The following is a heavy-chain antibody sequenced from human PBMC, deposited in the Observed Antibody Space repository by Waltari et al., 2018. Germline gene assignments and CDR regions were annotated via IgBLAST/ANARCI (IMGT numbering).Heavy chain of an antibody. CDR3: ARDLTIFGVVTDFDY. CDR2: INPNSGGT. J-gene: IGHJ4*02. Sequence: QVQLVQSGAEVKKPGASVKVSCKASGYTFTGYYMHWVRQAPGQGLEWMGWINPNSGGTNYAQKFQGRVTMTRDTSISTAYMELSRLRSDDTAVYYCARDLTIFGVVTDFDYWGQGTLVTVSS. V-gene: IGHV1-2*02. D-gene: IGHD3-3*01. CDR1: GYTFTGYY.